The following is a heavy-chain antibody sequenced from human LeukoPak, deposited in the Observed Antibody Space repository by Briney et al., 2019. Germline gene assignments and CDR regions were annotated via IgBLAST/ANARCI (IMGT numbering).Heavy chain of an antibody. J-gene: IGHJ4*02. CDR3: ASESGSYYSRYFDY. D-gene: IGHD1-26*01. CDR2: IFYSGST. CDR1: GDSISSYY. V-gene: IGHV4-59*01. Sequence: SETLSLTCTVSGDSISSYYWSWIRQPPGKGLEWIGYIFYSGSTNYNPSLKSRVTISVDTSKNQFSLKLSSVTAADTAVYYCASESGSYYSRYFDYWGQGTLVTVSS.